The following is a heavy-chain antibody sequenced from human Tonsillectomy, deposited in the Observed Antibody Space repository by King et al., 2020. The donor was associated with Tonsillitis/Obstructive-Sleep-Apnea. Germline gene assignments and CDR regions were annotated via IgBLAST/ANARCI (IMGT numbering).Heavy chain of an antibody. Sequence: QLVQSGAEVKKPGESLKISCKGSGYSFTDYWIGWVRQMPGKGLEGMGIIYPADSDTRYSPSFQGQVTISADKSINPAYLRWSSLKASDTAIYYCARRSRFFDFHYYYMDVWGTGTTVTVSS. CDR3: ARRSRFFDFHYYYMDV. J-gene: IGHJ6*03. CDR2: IYPADSDT. V-gene: IGHV5-51*01. CDR1: GYSFTDYW. D-gene: IGHD3/OR15-3a*01.